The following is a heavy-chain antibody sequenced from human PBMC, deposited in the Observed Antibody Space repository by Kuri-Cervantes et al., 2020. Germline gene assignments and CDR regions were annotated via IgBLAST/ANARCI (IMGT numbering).Heavy chain of an antibody. D-gene: IGHD3-22*01. Sequence: SVKVSCKASGCTFTSYGISWVRQAPGQGLEWMGGIIPIFGTANYAQKFQGRVTITTDESASTAYMELNSLRSEDTAVYYCARDRDEGVYYYDSSGYYVDAFDIWGQGTMVTVSS. J-gene: IGHJ3*02. CDR3: ARDRDEGVYYYDSSGYYVDAFDI. CDR2: IIPIFGTA. V-gene: IGHV1-69*05. CDR1: GCTFTSYG.